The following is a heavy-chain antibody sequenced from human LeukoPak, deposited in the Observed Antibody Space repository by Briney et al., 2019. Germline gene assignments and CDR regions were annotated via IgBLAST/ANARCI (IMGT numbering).Heavy chain of an antibody. D-gene: IGHD6-13*01. CDR2: ISGSGTT. Sequence: GGSLRLSCAASGFSFSSYAMNWVRQAPGKGLEWVPGISGSGTTYYADSVKGRFTISRDSARNTLYLQMNSLRDEDTAVYYCAKDSGHSSSWYYWGQGTLVTVSS. J-gene: IGHJ4*02. CDR3: AKDSGHSSSWYY. CDR1: GFSFSSYA. V-gene: IGHV3-23*01.